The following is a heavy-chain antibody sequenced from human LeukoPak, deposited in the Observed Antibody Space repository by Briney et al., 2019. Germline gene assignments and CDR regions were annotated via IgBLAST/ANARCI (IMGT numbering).Heavy chain of an antibody. Sequence: SETLSLTCAVYGGSFSGYYWSWIRQPPGKGLEWIGSIYHSGSTYYNPSLKSRVTISVDTSKNQFSLKLSSVTAADTAVYYCARLLFGVVDYWGQGTLVTVSS. CDR2: IYHSGST. J-gene: IGHJ4*02. V-gene: IGHV4-34*01. D-gene: IGHD3-3*01. CDR3: ARLLFGVVDY. CDR1: GGSFSGYY.